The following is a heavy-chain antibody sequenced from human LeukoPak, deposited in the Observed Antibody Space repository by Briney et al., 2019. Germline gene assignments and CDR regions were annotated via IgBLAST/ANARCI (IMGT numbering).Heavy chain of an antibody. V-gene: IGHV4-59*01. CDR2: LYYSGST. D-gene: IGHD4-23*01. Sequence: WSWXXXXXGKGLECIVYLYYSGSTTYNPSLKSRVTISVDTSKNQFSLKLSSVTAADTAVYYCARGTVVTDYWGQGTLVTVSS. CDR3: ARGTVVTDY. J-gene: IGHJ4*02.